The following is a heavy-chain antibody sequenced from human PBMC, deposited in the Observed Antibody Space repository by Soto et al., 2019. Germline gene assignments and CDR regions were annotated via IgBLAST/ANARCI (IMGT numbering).Heavy chain of an antibody. Sequence: QITLKESGPTLVKPTQTLTLTCTFSGFSFSTSAVGVGWIRQSPGKALEWLALIYWDDDKRYSPSLKSRLTITKDTPKNQVVLTMTNMDPVDTATYYCARHYSGSYFDYWGQGTLVTVAS. D-gene: IGHD1-26*01. J-gene: IGHJ4*02. V-gene: IGHV2-5*02. CDR2: IYWDDDK. CDR1: GFSFSTSAVG. CDR3: ARHYSGSYFDY.